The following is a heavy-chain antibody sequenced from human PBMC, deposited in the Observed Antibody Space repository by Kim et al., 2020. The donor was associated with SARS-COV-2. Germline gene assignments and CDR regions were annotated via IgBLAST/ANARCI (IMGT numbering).Heavy chain of an antibody. CDR3: ARRSDGFNSQPYDF. CDR2: INLNTGGT. V-gene: IGHV1-2*06. CDR1: GYSFTGFY. J-gene: IGHJ4*02. Sequence: ASVKVSCKASGYSFTGFYIHWVRRAPGQGLEWMGRINLNTGGTNYAQKFQGSVTMTRDTSITTAYMELKRLRSDDTAVYYCARRSDGFNSQPYDFWGQGTLVSVS. D-gene: IGHD2-21*01.